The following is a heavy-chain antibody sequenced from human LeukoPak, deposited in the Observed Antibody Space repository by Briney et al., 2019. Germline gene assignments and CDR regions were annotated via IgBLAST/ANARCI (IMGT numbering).Heavy chain of an antibody. J-gene: IGHJ5*02. CDR1: GFTFSSYS. D-gene: IGHD6-13*01. Sequence: PGGSLRLSCAASGFTFSSYSMNWVRQAPGKGLEWVSSISSSSSYIYYADSVKGRFTISRDNAKNSLYLQMSSLRAEDTAVYYCARDTGYSSSWPTYNWFDPWGQGTLVTVSS. CDR3: ARDTGYSSSWPTYNWFDP. V-gene: IGHV3-21*01. CDR2: ISSSSSYI.